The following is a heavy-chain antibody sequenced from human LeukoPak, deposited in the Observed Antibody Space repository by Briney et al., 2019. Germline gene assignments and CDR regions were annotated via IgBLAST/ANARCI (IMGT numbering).Heavy chain of an antibody. CDR2: ISGSGGST. CDR1: GFTFSSYA. Sequence: RPGGSLRLSCAASGFTFSSYAMGWVRQAPGKGLEWVSAISGSGGSTYYADSVKGRFTISRDNSKNTLYLQMNSLRAEDTAVYYCAILDFVVVPAALHNWGQGTLVTVSS. J-gene: IGHJ4*02. CDR3: AILDFVVVPAALHN. V-gene: IGHV3-23*01. D-gene: IGHD2-2*01.